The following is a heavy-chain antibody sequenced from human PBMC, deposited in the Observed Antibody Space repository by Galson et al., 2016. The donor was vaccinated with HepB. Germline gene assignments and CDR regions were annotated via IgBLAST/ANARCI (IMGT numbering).Heavy chain of an antibody. J-gene: IGHJ2*01. CDR2: MYYIGST. CDR1: GGSISSSNW. CDR3: ARGYYDSKTYYGYHFDL. V-gene: IGHV4-4*02. D-gene: IGHD3-22*01. Sequence: ETLSLTCAVSGGSISSSNWWSWVRQPPGKGLEWIGYMYYIGSTNYNPSLKSRVTMSVDTSKDQFSLKLTSVTAADTAVYYCARGYYDSKTYYGYHFDLWGRGTLVTVPS.